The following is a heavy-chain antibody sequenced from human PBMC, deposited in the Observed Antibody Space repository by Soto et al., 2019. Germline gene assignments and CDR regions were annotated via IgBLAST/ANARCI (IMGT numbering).Heavy chain of an antibody. CDR2: ISGNGGTT. J-gene: IGHJ4*02. V-gene: IGHV3-23*01. Sequence: EVQLLESGGGLVQPGGCLRLSCAASGFIFNTYTMTWVRQAPGKGLEWVSSISGNGGTTFYADSVKGRFTVSRDTSDNTLYQQMSCLSAEDTAVYYCAQSCDVWTGRYPNRGLDYLGQGTLVTVSA. CDR1: GFIFNTYT. D-gene: IGHD3-3*01. CDR3: AQSCDVWTGRYPNRGLDY.